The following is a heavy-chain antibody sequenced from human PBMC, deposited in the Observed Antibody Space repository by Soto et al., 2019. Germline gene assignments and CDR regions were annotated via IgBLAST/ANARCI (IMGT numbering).Heavy chain of an antibody. Sequence: RLSCAASGFTFSDYYMSWIRQAPGKGLEWVSYITSSSSTIYYADSVKGRFTISRDNAKNSLYLQMNSLRAEDTAVYYCARENEQWVAADNWGQGTLVTVYS. CDR1: GFTFSDYY. CDR3: ARENEQWVAADN. CDR2: ITSSSSTI. V-gene: IGHV3-11*01. J-gene: IGHJ4*02. D-gene: IGHD6-19*01.